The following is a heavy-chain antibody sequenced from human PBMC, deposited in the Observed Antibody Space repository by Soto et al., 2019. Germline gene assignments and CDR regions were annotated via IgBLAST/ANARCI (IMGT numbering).Heavy chain of an antibody. CDR1: GFTFSSYG. D-gene: IGHD5-12*01. Sequence: QVQLVESGGGVVQPGTSLRLSCTAFGFTFSSYGMHWVRQAPGKGLEWVAVISYDGSNTYYADSVKGRFTISRDDSKNTLHLQMSSLRAEDTAVYYCAKAQDSGYYIRTEFDYWGQGTLVTVSS. CDR2: ISYDGSNT. CDR3: AKAQDSGYYIRTEFDY. V-gene: IGHV3-30*18. J-gene: IGHJ4*02.